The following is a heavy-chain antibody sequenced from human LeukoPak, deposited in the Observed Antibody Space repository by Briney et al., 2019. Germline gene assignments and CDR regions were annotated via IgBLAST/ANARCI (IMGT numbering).Heavy chain of an antibody. CDR3: ARRPPSMVVDY. CDR2: IYHSGSA. J-gene: IGHJ4*02. V-gene: IGHV4-4*02. Sequence: SETLSLTCTFSGGSISSSSWWNWVRQPPGKGLEWIGEIYHSGSATYSPSLRSRVTMSVDKSKNQFSLNLTSVTAADTAVYYCARRPPSMVVDYWSPGTLVTVSS. D-gene: IGHD2-2*01. CDR1: GGSISSSSW.